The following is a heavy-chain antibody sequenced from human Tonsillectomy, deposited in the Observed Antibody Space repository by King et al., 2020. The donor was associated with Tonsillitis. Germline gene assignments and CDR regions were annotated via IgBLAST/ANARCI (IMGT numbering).Heavy chain of an antibody. CDR2: ISYDGSNK. J-gene: IGHJ2*01. Sequence: VQLVESGGGVVQPGRSLRLSCAASGFTFSSYAMHWVRQAPGKGLEWVAVISYDGSNKYYADSVKGRFTISRDNSKNTLYLQMNSLRAEDTAVYYCARDKGLSTYYCSGGSCYLLGSWYFDLWGRGTLVTVSS. CDR3: ARDKGLSTYYCSGGSCYLLGSWYFDL. D-gene: IGHD2-15*01. V-gene: IGHV3-30*04. CDR1: GFTFSSYA.